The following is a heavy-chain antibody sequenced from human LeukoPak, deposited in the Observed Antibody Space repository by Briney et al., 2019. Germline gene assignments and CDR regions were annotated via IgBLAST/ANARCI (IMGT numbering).Heavy chain of an antibody. D-gene: IGHD3-16*02. J-gene: IGHJ4*02. V-gene: IGHV3-21*04. CDR1: GFIFNSHS. CDR2: ISSTSSYI. CDR3: AKGDQRRRMITFGGVIVGFDY. Sequence: PGGSLRLSCAASGFIFNSHSMNWVRQAPGKGLEWVSSISSTSSYIYYADSVKSRFTISRDNAKNSLYLQMDSLRAEDTAVYYCAKGDQRRRMITFGGVIVGFDYWGQGTLVTVSS.